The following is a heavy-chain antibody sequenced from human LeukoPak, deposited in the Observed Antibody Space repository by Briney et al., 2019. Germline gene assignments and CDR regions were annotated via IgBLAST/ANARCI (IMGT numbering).Heavy chain of an antibody. CDR2: MNPNSGNT. D-gene: IGHD4-17*01. Sequence: ASVKVSCKASGYTFTGYYMHWVRQATGQGLEWMGWMNPNSGNTGYAQKFQGRVTMTRNTSISTAYMELSSLRSEDTAVYYCARGRMTTRNWFDPWGQGTLVTVSS. J-gene: IGHJ5*02. V-gene: IGHV1-8*02. CDR1: GYTFTGYY. CDR3: ARGRMTTRNWFDP.